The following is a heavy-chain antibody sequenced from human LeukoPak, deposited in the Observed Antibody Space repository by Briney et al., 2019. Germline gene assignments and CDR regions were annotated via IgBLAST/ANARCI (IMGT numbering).Heavy chain of an antibody. D-gene: IGHD3-22*01. CDR2: TRNKANSYTT. J-gene: IGHJ4*02. CDR1: GFTFSNAW. CDR3: SRYYYDSSDYRAFDY. V-gene: IGHV3-72*01. Sequence: TGGSLRLSCAASGFTFSNAWMSWVRQAPGKGLEWVARTRNKANSYTTEYAASVKGRFTISRDDSKNSLYLQMNSLKTEDTAVYYCSRYYYDSSDYRAFDYWGQGTLVTVSS.